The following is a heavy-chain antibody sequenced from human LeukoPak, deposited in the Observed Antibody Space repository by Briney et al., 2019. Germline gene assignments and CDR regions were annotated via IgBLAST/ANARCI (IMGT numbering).Heavy chain of an antibody. Sequence: GGSLRLSCVTSGFTFSNYWMSWVRQAPGKGLEWVANSKPDGSEKYYVDSVKGRFTVSRDNAKNSLYLQMNSLRAEDTAVYYCTTLGGTARFDPWGQGTLVTVSS. CDR2: SKPDGSEK. CDR3: TTLGGTARFDP. CDR1: GFTFSNYW. V-gene: IGHV3-7*01. J-gene: IGHJ5*02. D-gene: IGHD1-7*01.